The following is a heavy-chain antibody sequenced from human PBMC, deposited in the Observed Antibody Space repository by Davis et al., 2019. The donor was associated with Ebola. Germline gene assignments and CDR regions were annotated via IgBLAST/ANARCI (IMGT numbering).Heavy chain of an antibody. CDR2: TYYRSKWFN. D-gene: IGHD4-17*01. CDR1: GDSVSTNNAA. Sequence: PSETLSLTCAISGDSVSTNNAAWNWIRQSPSRGLEWLGRTYYRSKWFNDYALSVKSRITINPDTSKNQFSLQLKSVTPEDAAVYYCARCPRGLQYGDIYYYGLDVWGQGTTVTVSS. V-gene: IGHV6-1*01. CDR3: ARCPRGLQYGDIYYYGLDV. J-gene: IGHJ6*02.